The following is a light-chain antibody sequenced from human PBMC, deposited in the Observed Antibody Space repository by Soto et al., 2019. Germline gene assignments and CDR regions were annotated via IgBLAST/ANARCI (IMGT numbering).Light chain of an antibody. CDR1: QSVSSS. CDR2: DAS. CDR3: HQRSDWPRT. V-gene: IGKV3-11*01. Sequence: EIVLRQSPATLSLSPGERATLSCRASQSVSSSLAWYQQKPGQTPRLLIYDASNRATGIPARFSGSGSGTDFTLTISSLEPEDFAIYYCHQRSDWPRTFGQGTKVEIK. J-gene: IGKJ1*01.